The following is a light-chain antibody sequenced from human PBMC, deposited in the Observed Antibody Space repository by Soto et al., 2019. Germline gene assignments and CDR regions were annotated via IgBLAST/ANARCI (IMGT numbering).Light chain of an antibody. Sequence: QSVLTQPPSVSAAPGQKVTISCSGSSSNIGDNYVSWYQQLPGTAPKLLISEDYNRPSGIPDRFSGSKSGTSAALGITGLQTGDEGDYFCGTWDNSLTACVFGGGTKVTVL. CDR2: EDY. J-gene: IGLJ3*02. V-gene: IGLV1-51*02. CDR3: GTWDNSLTACV. CDR1: SSNIGDNY.